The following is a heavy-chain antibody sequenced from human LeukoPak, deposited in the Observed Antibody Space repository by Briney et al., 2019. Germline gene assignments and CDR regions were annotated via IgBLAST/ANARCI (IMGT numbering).Heavy chain of an antibody. D-gene: IGHD3-10*01. V-gene: IGHV4-59*11. J-gene: IGHJ4*02. CDR1: GGSLDNHY. Sequence: SETLSLTCTVSGGSLDNHYWSWIRQSPEKGLEWIAYIYYTGTTYYNPSLKSRVTLSVDTSNNYFSLNMRSVTAADTAVYYCARGPNYYNSYDSWGEGTLVTVSS. CDR2: IYYTGTT. CDR3: ARGPNYYNSYDS.